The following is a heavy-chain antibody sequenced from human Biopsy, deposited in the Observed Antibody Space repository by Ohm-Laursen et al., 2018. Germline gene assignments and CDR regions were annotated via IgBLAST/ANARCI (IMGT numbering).Heavy chain of an antibody. CDR2: IYHTGST. Sequence: SETLSLTWTVSGDSISSGGNYWSWIRQFPGKGLEWIAYIYHTGSTYYNPSLKSRLSIAIDTSKNQFSASLRSVTAADTAVYYCARADMVTTIVDYWGQGTLVTVSS. D-gene: IGHD5-12*01. CDR1: GDSISSGGNY. J-gene: IGHJ4*02. V-gene: IGHV4-31*02. CDR3: ARADMVTTIVDY.